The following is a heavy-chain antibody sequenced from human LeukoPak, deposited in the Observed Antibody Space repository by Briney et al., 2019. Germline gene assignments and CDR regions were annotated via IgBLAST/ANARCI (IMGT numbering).Heavy chain of an antibody. Sequence: GGSLRLSCAASGFTVSSNYMSWVRQAPGKGLEWVSVIYSGGSTYYADSVKGRFTISRDNSKNTLYLQMSSLRAEDTAVYYCARVGRYGDYGWFDPWGQGTLVTVSS. J-gene: IGHJ5*02. CDR2: IYSGGST. D-gene: IGHD4-17*01. CDR3: ARVGRYGDYGWFDP. CDR1: GFTVSSNY. V-gene: IGHV3-66*02.